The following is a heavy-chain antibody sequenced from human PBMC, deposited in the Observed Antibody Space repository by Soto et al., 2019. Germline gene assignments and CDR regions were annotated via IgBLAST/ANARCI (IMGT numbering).Heavy chain of an antibody. CDR1: GFTFSSYA. D-gene: IGHD2-21*02. J-gene: IGHJ4*02. CDR2: ISYDGSNK. Sequence: GGSLRLSCAASGFTFSSYAMHWVRQAPGKGLEWVAVISYDGSNKYYADSVKGRFTISRDNSKNTLYLQMNSLRAEDTAVYYCARDPGSCGGDCYTDSYYFDYWGQGTLVTVSS. CDR3: ARDPGSCGGDCYTDSYYFDY. V-gene: IGHV3-30*04.